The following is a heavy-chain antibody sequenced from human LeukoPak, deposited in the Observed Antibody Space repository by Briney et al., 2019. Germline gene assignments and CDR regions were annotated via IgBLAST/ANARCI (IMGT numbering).Heavy chain of an antibody. CDR3: AKKGSSSSYFDYYYYMDV. J-gene: IGHJ6*03. CDR1: GFTFSNYA. V-gene: IGHV3-23*01. CDR2: ISGSGGST. Sequence: PGGSLRLSCAASGFTFSNYAMSWVRQAPGKGLEWVSAISGSGGSTYYADSVKGRFTVSRDNSKNTLYLQMNSLRAEDTAVYYCAKKGSSSSYFDYYYYMDVWGKGTTVTVSS. D-gene: IGHD6-13*01.